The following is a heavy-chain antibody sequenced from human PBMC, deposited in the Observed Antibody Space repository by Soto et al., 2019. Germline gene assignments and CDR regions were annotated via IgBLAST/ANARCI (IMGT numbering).Heavy chain of an antibody. CDR1: GGSISSGGYY. Sequence: PSETLSLTCTVSGGSISSGGYYWSWIRQHPGKGLEWIGYIYYSGSTYYNPSLKSRVTISVDTSKNQFSLKLSSVTAADTAVYYCARDRPEGPYYYYGMDVWGQGTTVTVSS. J-gene: IGHJ6*02. V-gene: IGHV4-31*03. CDR3: ARDRPEGPYYYYGMDV. CDR2: IYYSGST.